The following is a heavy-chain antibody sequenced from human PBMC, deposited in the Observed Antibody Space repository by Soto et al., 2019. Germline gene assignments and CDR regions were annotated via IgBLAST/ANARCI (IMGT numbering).Heavy chain of an antibody. V-gene: IGHV1-2*02. Sequence: SSVQVSCNGSGYTFTCDYMHWVRQAPGHGLEWMGWINPNSGGTNYAQKFQGRVTMTRDTSISTAYMELRSLRSDDTAVYYYARAHWKGGDKYRNWFDPWGQGTLVTVSS. CDR3: ARAHWKGGDKYRNWFDP. CDR2: INPNSGGT. CDR1: GYTFTCDY. D-gene: IGHD1-1*01. J-gene: IGHJ5*02.